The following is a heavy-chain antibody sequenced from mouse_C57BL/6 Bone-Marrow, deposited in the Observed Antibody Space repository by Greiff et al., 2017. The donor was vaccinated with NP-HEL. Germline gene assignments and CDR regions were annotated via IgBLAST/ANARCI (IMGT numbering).Heavy chain of an antibody. CDR1: GFTFSSYG. J-gene: IGHJ2*01. CDR3: TREITTVVGDYFDY. Sequence: EVQGVESGGDLVKPGGSLKLSCAASGFTFSSYGMSWVRQTPDKRLEWVATISSGGSYTYYPDSVKGRFTISRDNAKNTLYLQMSSLKSEDTAMYYCTREITTVVGDYFDYWGQGTTLTVSS. D-gene: IGHD1-1*01. CDR2: ISSGGSYT. V-gene: IGHV5-6*01.